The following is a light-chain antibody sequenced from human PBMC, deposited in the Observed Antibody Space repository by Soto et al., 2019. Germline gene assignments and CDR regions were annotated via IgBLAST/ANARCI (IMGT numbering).Light chain of an antibody. CDR3: AAWDDSLNGYV. CDR2: SNN. V-gene: IGLV1-44*01. J-gene: IGLJ1*01. CDR1: SSNIGSNT. Sequence: QSALTQPPSASGTPGQRVTISCSGSSSNIGSNTVSWYQQLPGAAPKLLIYSNNQRPSGVPDRFSGSKSGTPASLAISGLQSEHEADYYCAAWDDSLNGYVFGTGTKVTVL.